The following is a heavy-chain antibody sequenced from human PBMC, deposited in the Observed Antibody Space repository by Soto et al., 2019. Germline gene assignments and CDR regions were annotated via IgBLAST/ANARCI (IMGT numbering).Heavy chain of an antibody. Sequence: GESLKISCEGSGYSFTSYWIGWVRQMPGKGLEWMGIIYPGDSDTRYSPSFQGQVTISADKSISTAYLQWSSLKASDTAIYYCARNLFEGGSSDAFDIWGQWTMVTVSS. V-gene: IGHV5-51*01. D-gene: IGHD6-6*01. J-gene: IGHJ3*02. CDR1: GYSFTSYW. CDR3: ARNLFEGGSSDAFDI. CDR2: IYPGDSDT.